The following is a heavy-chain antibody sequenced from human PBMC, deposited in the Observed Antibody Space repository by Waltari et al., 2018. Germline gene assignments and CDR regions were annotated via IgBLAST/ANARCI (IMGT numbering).Heavy chain of an antibody. Sequence: EEQLVESGGALVQPGGSLRRACVASGLTFSSHWMMWVRQSPGKGLEWVANINQDGSEKYYMDSVKGRFTISRDNAKNSLYLQMNSVRADDTAVYYCTRGNWGDYWGQGTLVTVSS. CDR1: GLTFSSHW. V-gene: IGHV3-7*01. J-gene: IGHJ4*02. D-gene: IGHD3-16*01. CDR2: INQDGSEK. CDR3: TRGNWGDY.